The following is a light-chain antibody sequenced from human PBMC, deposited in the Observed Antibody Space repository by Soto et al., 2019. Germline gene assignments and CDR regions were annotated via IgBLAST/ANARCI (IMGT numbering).Light chain of an antibody. V-gene: IGKV4-1*01. CDR1: QTVLDSSNNKDY. CDR3: QQYYRTPRT. CDR2: WAS. J-gene: IGKJ1*01. Sequence: DIVMTQYTDSLAVSLGVRATINCKSSQTVLDSSNNKDYLTWYQQKPGQPPKLLIYWASTREFGVPDRFGGSGSGTDFTLSISSLQAEDLAVYYGQQYYRTPRTLGHGTKVEIK.